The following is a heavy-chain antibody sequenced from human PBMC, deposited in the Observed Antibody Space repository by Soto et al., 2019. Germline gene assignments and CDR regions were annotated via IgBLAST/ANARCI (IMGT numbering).Heavy chain of an antibody. CDR3: ARGHRAMEYYYYGMDV. CDR1: GGSISSSY. CDR2: IYYSGST. D-gene: IGHD5-18*01. V-gene: IGHV4-59*01. Sequence: PSETLSLTWTASGGSISSSYRSWIRQPPGKGLEWIGYIYYSGSTNYNPSLKSRVTISVDTSKNQFSLRVSSVTAADTAVYYCARGHRAMEYYYYGMDVWRQVTTVTVSS. J-gene: IGHJ6*02.